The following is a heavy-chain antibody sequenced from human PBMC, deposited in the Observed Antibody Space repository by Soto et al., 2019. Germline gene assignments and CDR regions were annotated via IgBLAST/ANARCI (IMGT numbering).Heavy chain of an antibody. D-gene: IGHD2-2*01. V-gene: IGHV4-39*01. CDR1: GGSISSSSYY. J-gene: IGHJ3*02. Sequence: SETLSLTCTVSGGSISSSSYYWGWIRQPPGKGLEWIGSIYYSGSTYYNPSLKSRVTISVDTSKNQFSLKLSSVTAADTAVYYCAIHAEIRYCSSTSCYGNDAFDIWGQGTMVTVSS. CDR3: AIHAEIRYCSSTSCYGNDAFDI. CDR2: IYYSGST.